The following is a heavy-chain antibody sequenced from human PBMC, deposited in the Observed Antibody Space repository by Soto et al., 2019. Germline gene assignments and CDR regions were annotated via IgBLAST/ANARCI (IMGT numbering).Heavy chain of an antibody. CDR1: GDSIGSYY. CDR3: ARVGPWVPYNYDSSPYTFENWFDP. D-gene: IGHD3-22*01. CDR2: IYHGGST. V-gene: IGHV4-38-2*02. J-gene: IGHJ5*01. Sequence: PSETLSLTCTVSGDSIGSYYWGWLRQPPGKGLEWIGSIYHGGSTYYNPSLNSRVTLSIDMTNNHVSLILNSVTAADTAVYYCARVGPWVPYNYDSSPYTFENWFDPWGQGTLVTVSS.